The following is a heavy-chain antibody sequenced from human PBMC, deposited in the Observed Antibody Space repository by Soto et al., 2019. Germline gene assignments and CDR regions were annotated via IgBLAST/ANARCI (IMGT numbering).Heavy chain of an antibody. Sequence: KVSCKASGYTFTSYGISWVRQAPGQGLEWMGWISAYNGNTNYAQKLQGRVTMTTDTSTSTAYMELRSLRSDDTAVYYCAKDSPQAGYFDYWGQGTLVTVSS. CDR1: GYTFTSYG. CDR2: ISAYNGNT. V-gene: IGHV1-18*04. D-gene: IGHD6-13*01. CDR3: AKDSPQAGYFDY. J-gene: IGHJ4*02.